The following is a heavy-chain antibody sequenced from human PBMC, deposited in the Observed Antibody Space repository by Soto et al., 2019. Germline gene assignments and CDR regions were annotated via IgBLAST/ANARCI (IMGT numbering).Heavy chain of an antibody. D-gene: IGHD3-9*01. CDR2: IYYSGST. CDR1: GGSISNYN. V-gene: IGHV4-59*01. CDR3: ASAILVRGYFDY. Sequence: QVQLQKSGPGLVKPSETLSLTCTVSGGSISNYNWTWIRQPPGKGLEWIGYIYYSGSTNCNPSLKSRVSISVDKFKIQFSLKLSAVPAADTSVYYCASAILVRGYFDYWGQGTLVTVSS. J-gene: IGHJ4*02.